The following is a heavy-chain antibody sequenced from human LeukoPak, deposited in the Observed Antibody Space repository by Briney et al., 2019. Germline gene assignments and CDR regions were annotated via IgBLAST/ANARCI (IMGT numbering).Heavy chain of an antibody. Sequence: SGGSLRLSCAASGFTFSSYGMHWVRQAPGKGLEWVAVISYDGSNKYYADSVKGRFTISRDNSKNTLYLQMNSLRAEDTAVYYCAAEGGYSGSSNFDYWGQGTLVTVSS. J-gene: IGHJ4*02. CDR3: AAEGGYSGSSNFDY. CDR2: ISYDGSNK. CDR1: GFTFSSYG. D-gene: IGHD1-26*01. V-gene: IGHV3-30*03.